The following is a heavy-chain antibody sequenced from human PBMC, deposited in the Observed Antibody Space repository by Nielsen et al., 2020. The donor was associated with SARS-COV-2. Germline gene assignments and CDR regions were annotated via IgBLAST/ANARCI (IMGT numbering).Heavy chain of an antibody. D-gene: IGHD2-21*02. CDR3: ARESETFSLRPRYFDY. V-gene: IGHV3-30-3*01. CDR2: ISFDGSQE. CDR1: EFTFSEYA. Sequence: GGSLRLSCAASEFTFSEYAMHWVRQAPGKGLEPVAVISFDGSQENYADSVKGRFTISRDNSRNTLFLQMNTVRHEDTAVYYCARESETFSLRPRYFDYWGQGALVTVSS. J-gene: IGHJ4*02.